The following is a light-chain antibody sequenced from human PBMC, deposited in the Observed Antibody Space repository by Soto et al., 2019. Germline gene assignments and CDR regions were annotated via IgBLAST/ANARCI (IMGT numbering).Light chain of an antibody. J-gene: IGKJ2*01. Sequence: EIVMTQSPATLSVSPGERATLSCRASQSVSSNLAWYQQKPGQAPRLLIYGASTRATGIPARFGGSGSGTDFTLTISSLQSEDFAVYYCQQYGSSPMYTFGQGTKLEIK. CDR3: QQYGSSPMYT. CDR1: QSVSSN. CDR2: GAS. V-gene: IGKV3-15*01.